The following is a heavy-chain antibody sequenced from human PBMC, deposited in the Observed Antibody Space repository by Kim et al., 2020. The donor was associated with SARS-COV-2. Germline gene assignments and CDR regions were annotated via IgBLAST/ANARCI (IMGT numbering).Heavy chain of an antibody. V-gene: IGHV3-72*01. CDR3: ARGWTSGRGYWFDP. CDR1: GFTFSDHY. J-gene: IGHJ5*02. D-gene: IGHD3-10*01. Sequence: GGSLRLSCAASGFTFSDHYMDWVRQAPGKGLDWVGRIRNKARSYTTEYAASVKGRFTISGDDSKNSVYLQMDSLKTEDTAVYYCARGWTSGRGYWFDPWGQGTLVTVSS. CDR2: IRNKARSYTT.